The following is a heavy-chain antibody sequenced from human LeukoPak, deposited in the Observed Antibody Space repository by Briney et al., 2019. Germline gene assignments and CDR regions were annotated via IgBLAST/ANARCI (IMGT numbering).Heavy chain of an antibody. CDR3: ARQSGSRWELLLDY. V-gene: IGHV4-59*08. CDR1: GGSISSYY. CDR2: IYYSGST. D-gene: IGHD1-26*01. J-gene: IGHJ4*02. Sequence: SETLSLTCTVSGGSISSYYWSWIRQPPGKGLEWIGYIYYSGSTNYNPSLKSRVTISVDTSKNQFSLKLSSVTAADTAVYYCARQSGSRWELLLDYWGQGTLVTVSS.